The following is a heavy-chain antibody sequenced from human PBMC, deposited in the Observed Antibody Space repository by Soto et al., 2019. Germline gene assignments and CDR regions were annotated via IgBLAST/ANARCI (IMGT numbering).Heavy chain of an antibody. CDR3: VKDNNWNDPG. CDR2: ISGDSSST. J-gene: IGHJ4*02. Sequence: RGSLRRSRAASGVTLSTYVMTGVRQAPGKGLESVSSISGDSSSTYYADSVKGRFTVSRDNSKNTLYLQMNSLRAEDTAIYYCVKDNNWNDPGWGQGTLVTVSS. D-gene: IGHD1-1*01. CDR1: GVTLSTYV. V-gene: IGHV3-23*01.